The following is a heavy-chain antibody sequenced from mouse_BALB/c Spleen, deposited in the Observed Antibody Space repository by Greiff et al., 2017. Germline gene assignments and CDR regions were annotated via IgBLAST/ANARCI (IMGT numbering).Heavy chain of an antibody. D-gene: IGHD1-1*01. CDR3: TRNYGGDY. V-gene: IGHV6-6*02. Sequence: EVKLMESGGGLVQPGGSMKLSCVASGFTFSNYWMNWVRQSPEKGLEWVAEIRLKSNNYATHYAESVKGRFTISRDDSKSSVYLQMNNLRAEDTGIYYCTRNYGGDYWGQGTTLTVSS. CDR2: IRLKSNNYAT. CDR1: GFTFSNYW. J-gene: IGHJ2*01.